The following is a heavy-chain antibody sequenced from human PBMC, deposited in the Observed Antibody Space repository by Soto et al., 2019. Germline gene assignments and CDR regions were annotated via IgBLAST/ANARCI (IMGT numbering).Heavy chain of an antibody. CDR2: ISPDGSQT. J-gene: IGHJ4*02. V-gene: IGHV3-7*01. Sequence: GGSLRLSCAAPGFPFSSSWMDWVRQAPGKGLEWVANISPDGSQTYYLDSVKGRFTVSRDNAENSLYLQMNSLRVEDTAVYFCTRSLDYWGQGTRVNVSS. CDR1: GFPFSSSW. CDR3: TRSLDY.